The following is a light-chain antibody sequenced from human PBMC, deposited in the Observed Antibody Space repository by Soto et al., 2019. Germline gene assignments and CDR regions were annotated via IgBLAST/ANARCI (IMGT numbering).Light chain of an antibody. CDR1: SSDVGDYNF. CDR2: EVS. Sequence: QSVLTQPASVSGSPGQSITISCTGTSSDVGDYNFVSWYQQHTGKAPKLMIYEVSHRPSGVSNRFSGSKSGNTASLTISGLQADDEADYYCNSYTSSNTLYVFGTGTKVTVL. V-gene: IGLV2-14*01. CDR3: NSYTSSNTLYV. J-gene: IGLJ1*01.